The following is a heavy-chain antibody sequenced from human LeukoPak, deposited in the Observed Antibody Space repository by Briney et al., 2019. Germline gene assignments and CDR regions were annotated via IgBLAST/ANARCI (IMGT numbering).Heavy chain of an antibody. V-gene: IGHV3-23*01. CDR3: AKGYCSSISCYFGNDY. J-gene: IGHJ4*02. D-gene: IGHD2-2*01. CDR2: ISGSGGST. CDR1: GFTFSSYA. Sequence: PRGSLRLSCAASGFTFSSYAMSWVRQAPGKGLEWVSGISGSGGSTYYADSVKGRFTISRDNSKNTLYLQMNSLRAEDTAIYYCAKGYCSSISCYFGNDYWGQGTLVTVSS.